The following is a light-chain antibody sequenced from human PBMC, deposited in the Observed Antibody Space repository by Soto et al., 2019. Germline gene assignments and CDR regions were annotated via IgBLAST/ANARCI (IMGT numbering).Light chain of an antibody. CDR1: QGISSF. J-gene: IGKJ3*01. CDR2: GAS. CDR3: QQLNSFPIP. Sequence: IQLTQSPSSLSASVGDRVTITCRSSQGISSFLAWYQQKPGKAHKLLIYGASTLQSGVPSRFSGSGSGTDFTLTTGSLQPEDFSTYYCQQLNSFPIPFGPGTKVDIK. V-gene: IGKV1-9*01.